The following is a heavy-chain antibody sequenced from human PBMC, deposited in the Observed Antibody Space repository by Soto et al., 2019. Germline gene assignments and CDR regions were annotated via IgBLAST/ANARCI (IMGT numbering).Heavy chain of an antibody. CDR3: AKGQKWFGGCGDY. CDR2: ISSDGNNK. Sequence: QVQLVESGGGVVQPGRSLRLSCAASGFTFSRYGMHWVRQAPGKGLEWVAVISSDGNNKDYADSVKGRFTISRDNSKNTLYLQMNSLRAEDTAVYYCAKGQKWFGGCGDYWGQGTLVPVSS. V-gene: IGHV3-30*18. D-gene: IGHD3-10*01. CDR1: GFTFSRYG. J-gene: IGHJ4*02.